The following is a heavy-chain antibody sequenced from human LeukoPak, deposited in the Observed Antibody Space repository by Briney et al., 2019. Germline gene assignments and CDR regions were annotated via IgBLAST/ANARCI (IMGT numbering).Heavy chain of an antibody. CDR3: ARSGGYSYGFSTDYYMDV. D-gene: IGHD5-18*01. CDR2: IYYSGST. Sequence: PSETLFLTCTVSGGSISSYYWSWIRQPPGKGLEWIGYIYYSGSTNYNPSLKSRVTISVDTSKNQFSLKLSSVTAADTAVYYCARSGGYSYGFSTDYYMDVWGKGTTVTVSS. J-gene: IGHJ6*03. V-gene: IGHV4-59*01. CDR1: GGSISSYY.